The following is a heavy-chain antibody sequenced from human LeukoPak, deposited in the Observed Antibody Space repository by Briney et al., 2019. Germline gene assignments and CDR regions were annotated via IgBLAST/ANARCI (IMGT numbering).Heavy chain of an antibody. J-gene: IGHJ4*02. CDR1: GYKFTDFY. D-gene: IGHD6-19*01. CDR3: ARGREVAGTVSY. V-gene: IGHV1-2*02. CDR2: INPISGGT. Sequence: GASVKVSCKASGYKFTDFYMHWVRQAPGQGLEWMGWINPISGGTNYAQKFQGRVTMTRDTSISTSYMELSNLRSDDTAVYYCARGREVAGTVSYWGQGTRVTVSS.